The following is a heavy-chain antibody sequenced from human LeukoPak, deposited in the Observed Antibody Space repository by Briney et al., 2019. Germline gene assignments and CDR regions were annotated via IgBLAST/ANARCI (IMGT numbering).Heavy chain of an antibody. CDR3: AKDQVNYDSSGPLDY. V-gene: IGHV3-30*18. CDR2: ISYDGSNK. Sequence: PGRSLRLSCAASGFTFSSYGMHWVRQAPGKGLEWVAVISYDGSNKYYADSVKGRFTISRDNSKNTLYLQMNSLRAEDTAVYYCAKDQVNYDSSGPLDYWGQGTLVTVSS. D-gene: IGHD3-22*01. CDR1: GFTFSSYG. J-gene: IGHJ4*02.